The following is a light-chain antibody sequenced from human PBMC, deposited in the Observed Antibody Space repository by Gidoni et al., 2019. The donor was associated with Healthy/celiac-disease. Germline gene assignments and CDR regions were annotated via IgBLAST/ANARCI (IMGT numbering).Light chain of an antibody. CDR3: QQRSNWPLT. Sequence: EIFLTQSPATLSLSPGERATLSCRASQSVSSYLAWYQQKPGQAPRLLIYDASNRATGIPARVSGSGSGTDFTLTTSSLEPEDFAVYYCQQRSNWPLTFGGGTKVEIK. J-gene: IGKJ4*01. CDR2: DAS. V-gene: IGKV3-11*01. CDR1: QSVSSY.